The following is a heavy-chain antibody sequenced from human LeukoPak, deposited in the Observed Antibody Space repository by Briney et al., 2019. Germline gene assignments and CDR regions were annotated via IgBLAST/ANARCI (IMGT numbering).Heavy chain of an antibody. CDR1: AGSISSYY. CDR3: ARGGVRKVYDSSGYYFLDY. V-gene: IGHV4-59*01. Sequence: SETLSLTCTVSAGSISSYYWSWIRQPPGNGLEWNGYIYYSVITTYNPSLKSRVTISVATSKNQFSLKLSSVTAADTAVYYCARGGVRKVYDSSGYYFLDYWGQGTLVTVSS. CDR2: IYYSVIT. D-gene: IGHD3-22*01. J-gene: IGHJ4*02.